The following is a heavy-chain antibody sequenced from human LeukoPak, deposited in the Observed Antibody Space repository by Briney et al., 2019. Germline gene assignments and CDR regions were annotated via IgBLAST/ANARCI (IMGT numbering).Heavy chain of an antibody. CDR1: GYTFTGYY. D-gene: IGHD2-21*01. Sequence: ASVKVSCKASGYTFTGYYMHWVRQAPGQGLEWVGWINPNTGGTNYQGRVTMTRDTSIRTAYMELSSLRSDDTAVYYCARVIRDNWFDPWGQGTLVTVSS. J-gene: IGHJ5*02. CDR2: INPNTGGT. CDR3: ARVIRDNWFDP. V-gene: IGHV1-2*02.